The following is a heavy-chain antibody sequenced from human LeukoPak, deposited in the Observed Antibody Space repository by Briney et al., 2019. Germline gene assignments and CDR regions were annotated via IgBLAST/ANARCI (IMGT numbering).Heavy chain of an antibody. Sequence: SVTVSFKASGGTFSIYAISWVRQAPGQGREGMGRIIPILGIANYTQKFQGRVTITADKSTSTAYMELSSLRSEDTAVYYCATASPGYYFDYWGQGTLVTVS. J-gene: IGHJ4*02. CDR2: IIPILGIA. CDR3: ATASPGYYFDY. CDR1: GGTFSIYA. V-gene: IGHV1-69*04.